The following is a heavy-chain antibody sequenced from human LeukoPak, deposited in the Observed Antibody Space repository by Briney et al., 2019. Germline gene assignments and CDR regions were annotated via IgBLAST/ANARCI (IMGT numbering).Heavy chain of an antibody. CDR3: AKDRGSSSSAYGMDV. V-gene: IGHV3-30*18. J-gene: IGHJ6*02. CDR1: GFTLSRYG. Sequence: GGSLRLSCAASGFTLSRYGMHWVRQAPGRGLEWVSLISYDGVTKYYADTVKGRFTISRDNSKNTLYVQMNSLRAEDTAVYYCAKDRGSSSSAYGMDVWGQGTTVTVSS. D-gene: IGHD6-13*01. CDR2: ISYDGVTK.